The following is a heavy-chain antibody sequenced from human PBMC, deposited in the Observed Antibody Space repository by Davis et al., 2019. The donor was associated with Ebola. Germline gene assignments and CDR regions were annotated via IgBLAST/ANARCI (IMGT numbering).Heavy chain of an antibody. J-gene: IGHJ4*02. D-gene: IGHD3-10*01. Sequence: GGSLRLSCAASGFTFSSYAMSWVRQAPGKGLEWVSAISGSGGSTYYADSVKGRFTISRDNAKNSLSLQMNSLRAEDTAVYYCARRGYYFDYWGQGTLVTVSS. CDR1: GFTFSSYA. CDR2: ISGSGGST. CDR3: ARRGYYFDY. V-gene: IGHV3-23*01.